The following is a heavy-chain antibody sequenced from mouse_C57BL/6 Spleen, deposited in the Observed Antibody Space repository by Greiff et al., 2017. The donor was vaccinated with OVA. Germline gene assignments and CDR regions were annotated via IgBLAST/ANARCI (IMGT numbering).Heavy chain of an antibody. V-gene: IGHV1-82*01. Sequence: QVQLQQSGPELVKPGASVKISCKASGYAFSSSWMNWVKQRPGKGLEWIGRIYPGDGDTNYNGKFKGKATLTADKSSSTAYMQLSSLTSEDSAVYFCARGDLGSWFAYWGQGTLVTVSA. J-gene: IGHJ3*01. CDR3: ARGDLGSWFAY. CDR2: IYPGDGDT. D-gene: IGHD4-1*01. CDR1: GYAFSSSW.